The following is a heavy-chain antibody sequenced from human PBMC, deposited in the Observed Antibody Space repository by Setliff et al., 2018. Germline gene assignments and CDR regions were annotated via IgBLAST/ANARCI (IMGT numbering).Heavy chain of an antibody. V-gene: IGHV1-8*01. Sequence: GASVKVSCKASGYSFSDYDINWVRQAPGQGLGWMGWMNAHSGNSGCAQKFQGRVTMTRDTSISTAYMELNSLQYEDTAVYYCARGKWFRLDKSAWSNWFDPWGQGTLVTVSS. CDR1: GYSFSDYD. CDR2: MNAHSGNS. CDR3: ARGKWFRLDKSAWSNWFDP. D-gene: IGHD5-12*01. J-gene: IGHJ5*02.